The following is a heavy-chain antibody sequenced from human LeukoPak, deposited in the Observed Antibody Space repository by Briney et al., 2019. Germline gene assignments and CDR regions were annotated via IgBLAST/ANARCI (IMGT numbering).Heavy chain of an antibody. D-gene: IGHD3-3*01. CDR1: GYTFTSYD. V-gene: IGHV1-8*01. CDR2: MNPNSGNT. J-gene: IGHJ6*02. Sequence: ASVKVSCKASGYTFTSYDINWVRQATGQGLEWMGWMNPNSGNTGYAQKFQGRVTMTRNTSISTAYMELSSLRSEDTAVYYCARGLKRITIFGVVTPKGRYYGMDVWGQGTTVTVSS. CDR3: ARGLKRITIFGVVTPKGRYYGMDV.